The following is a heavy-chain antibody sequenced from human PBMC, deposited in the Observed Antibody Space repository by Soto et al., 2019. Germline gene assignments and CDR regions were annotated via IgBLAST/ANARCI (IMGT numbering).Heavy chain of an antibody. V-gene: IGHV3-15*04. CDR1: GFIFSNAW. J-gene: IGHJ6*02. CDR3: STGGSYRAAAGLYHYGMDV. Sequence: PGGSLRLSCAASGFIFSNAWMSWVRQAPGKGLEWVGRIESKTDGGTTDYAAPVRGRFTISRDDSRNTMYLQMNSLKTEDSAVYYCSTGGSYRAAAGLYHYGMDVWGQGTTVTVSS. CDR2: IESKTDGGTT. D-gene: IGHD6-13*01.